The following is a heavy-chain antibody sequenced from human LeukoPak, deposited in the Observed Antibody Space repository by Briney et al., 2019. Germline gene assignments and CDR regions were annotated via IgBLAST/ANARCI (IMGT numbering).Heavy chain of an antibody. V-gene: IGHV3-48*03. CDR2: ISSSGSTI. D-gene: IGHD3-22*01. Sequence: PGGSLRLSCAASGFTFSSYEMNWVRQAPGKGLEWVSYISSSGSTIYYADSVKGRFTISRDNAKNSLYLQMNSLRAEDTAVYYCARVHDSSGSANCLGCWGQGTLVTVSS. CDR1: GFTFSSYE. J-gene: IGHJ4*02. CDR3: ARVHDSSGSANCLGC.